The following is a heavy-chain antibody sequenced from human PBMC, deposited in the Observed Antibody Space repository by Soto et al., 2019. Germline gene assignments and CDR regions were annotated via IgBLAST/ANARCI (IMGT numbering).Heavy chain of an antibody. Sequence: GGCLRLSCAGSGFTFSSYSMNWVRQAPGKGLEWVSSIISSSSYIYYADSVKGRFTISRDNAKKSLYLQLNSLRAEDTAVYYCARDVHDTLTGRPYWGQGPLVTVYS. CDR3: ARDVHDTLTGRPY. J-gene: IGHJ4*02. CDR2: IISSSSYI. D-gene: IGHD3-9*01. V-gene: IGHV3-21*01. CDR1: GFTFSSYS.